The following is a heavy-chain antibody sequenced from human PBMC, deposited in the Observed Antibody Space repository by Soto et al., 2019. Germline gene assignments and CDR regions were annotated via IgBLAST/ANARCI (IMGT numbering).Heavy chain of an antibody. CDR1: GGSFSGYY. Sequence: LSLTCAVYGGSFSGYYWSWIRQPPGKGLEWIGEINHSGSTNYNPSLKSRVTISVDTSKNQFSLKLSSVTAADTAVYYCARGGGSYGFDYWGQGTLVTVSS. V-gene: IGHV4-34*01. J-gene: IGHJ4*02. CDR2: INHSGST. D-gene: IGHD1-26*01. CDR3: ARGGGSYGFDY.